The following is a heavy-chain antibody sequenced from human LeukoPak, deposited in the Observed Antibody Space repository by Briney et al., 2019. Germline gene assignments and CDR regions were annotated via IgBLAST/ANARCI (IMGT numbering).Heavy chain of an antibody. D-gene: IGHD2-15*01. CDR1: GGSISSGSHY. V-gene: IGHV4-61*02. J-gene: IGHJ3*02. Sequence: SQTLSLTCTVSGGSISSGSHYWSWIRQPAGKGLEWIGRIYTSGSTNYNPSLKSRVNMSVDTSKNQFSLKLSSVTAADTAVYYCARDHPGYCSGGSCYAFDIWGQGTMVTVSS. CDR2: IYTSGST. CDR3: ARDHPGYCSGGSCYAFDI.